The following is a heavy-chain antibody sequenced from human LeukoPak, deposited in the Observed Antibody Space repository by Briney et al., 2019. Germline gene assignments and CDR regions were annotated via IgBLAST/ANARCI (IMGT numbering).Heavy chain of an antibody. Sequence: PGGSLRLSCAASGFTVSSNYVSWVRQAPGKGLEWVAVISYDGSNKYYADSVKGRFTISRDNSKNTLYLQMNSLRAEDTAVYYCAKDLATYYDFWSGPSGQSALDPWGQGTLVTVSS. CDR3: AKDLATYYDFWSGPSGQSALDP. J-gene: IGHJ5*02. D-gene: IGHD3-3*01. CDR1: GFTVSSNY. CDR2: ISYDGSNK. V-gene: IGHV3-30*18.